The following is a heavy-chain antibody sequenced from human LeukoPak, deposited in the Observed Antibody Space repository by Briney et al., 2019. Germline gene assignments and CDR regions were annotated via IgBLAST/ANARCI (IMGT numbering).Heavy chain of an antibody. CDR2: IYYSGST. Sequence: SETLSLTCTVSGGSISSYYWSWIRQPPGKGLEWIGYIYYSGSTNYSPSLKSRVTISLDTSKNQFSLKLSSVTAADTAVYYCATLTGYSSESWFDPWGQGILVTVSS. D-gene: IGHD3-9*01. CDR3: ATLTGYSSESWFDP. J-gene: IGHJ5*02. V-gene: IGHV4-59*01. CDR1: GGSISSYY.